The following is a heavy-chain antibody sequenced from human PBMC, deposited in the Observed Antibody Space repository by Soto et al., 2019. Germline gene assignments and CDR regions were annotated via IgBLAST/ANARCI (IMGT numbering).Heavy chain of an antibody. J-gene: IGHJ4*02. CDR1: GFTFSGSS. CDR3: ISHSPEDMIRT. Sequence: EVQLVESGGGLVQPGGSLKLSCAASGFTFSGSSVHWVRQASGKGLEWVGRIRNKASSYATAYAASVRGRFTISRDDSKNTAFLQMNSLNTEDTAVYYCISHSPEDMIRTWGQGTLVTVSS. V-gene: IGHV3-73*02. CDR2: IRNKASSYAT. D-gene: IGHD2-15*01.